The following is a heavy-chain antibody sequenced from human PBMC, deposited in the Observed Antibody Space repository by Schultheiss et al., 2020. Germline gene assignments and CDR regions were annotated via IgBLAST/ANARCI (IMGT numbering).Heavy chain of an antibody. CDR3: ARWRGYDVLTGNDDF. D-gene: IGHD3-9*01. Sequence: GESLKISCAGSGFIFSNAWMSWVRQAPGKGLEWVGRIKSKTDGETTDYAAPVKGRFTISRDDSKNTLYLQMNSLRAEDTAVYYCARWRGYDVLTGNDDFWGQGTLVTVSS. J-gene: IGHJ4*02. CDR1: GFIFSNAW. CDR2: IKSKTDGETT. V-gene: IGHV3-15*01.